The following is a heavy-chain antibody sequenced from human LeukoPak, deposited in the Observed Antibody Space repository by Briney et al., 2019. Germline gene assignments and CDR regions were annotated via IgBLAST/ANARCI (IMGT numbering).Heavy chain of an antibody. CDR1: GFTIRSFA. Sequence: GGSLRLSCAVSGFTIRSFAMHWIRQAPGRGLEWVAFVGLDENDRQYADSVKGRFTISRDNSRNTLSLYMNSLRADDTAVYFCAKEPPGGWSIDLCGRGTLVIVSS. D-gene: IGHD3-16*01. CDR2: VGLDENDR. CDR3: AKEPPGGWSIDL. J-gene: IGHJ2*01. V-gene: IGHV3-30*02.